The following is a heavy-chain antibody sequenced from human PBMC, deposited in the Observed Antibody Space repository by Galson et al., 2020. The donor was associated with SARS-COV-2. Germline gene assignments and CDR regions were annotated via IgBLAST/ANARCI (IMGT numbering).Heavy chain of an antibody. CDR2: IYYSGST. Sequence: ASETLSLTCTVSGGSISSGGYYWSWIRQHPGKGLEWIGYIYYSGSTYYNPSLKSRVTITVDTSKNQFHLKRSSVTAADTAVYYGARDRREPDYDILTGYYKGNWFDPWGQGTLVTVSS. CDR1: GGSISSGGYY. CDR3: ARDRREPDYDILTGYYKGNWFDP. V-gene: IGHV4-31*02. J-gene: IGHJ5*02. D-gene: IGHD3-9*01.